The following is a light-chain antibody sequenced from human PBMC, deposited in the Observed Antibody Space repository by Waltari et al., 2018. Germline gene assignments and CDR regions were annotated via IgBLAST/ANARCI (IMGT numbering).Light chain of an antibody. CDR2: DAS. CDR1: QNINKY. Sequence: EIMLTQSPGTLSLSPGERATLSCRVSQNINKYLAWYQHKPGQAPRLLIYDASSRATGIPDRFSGSGSGTDFSLTISRLEPEDFAVYYCQKYGSLPATFGQGTKVEIK. V-gene: IGKV3-20*01. J-gene: IGKJ1*01. CDR3: QKYGSLPAT.